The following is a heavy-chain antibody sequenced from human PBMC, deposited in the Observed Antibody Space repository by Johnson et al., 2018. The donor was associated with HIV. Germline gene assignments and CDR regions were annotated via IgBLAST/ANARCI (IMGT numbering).Heavy chain of an antibody. CDR3: AKDRIYDYGDYGGAFDI. CDR2: ISYDGGNK. J-gene: IGHJ3*02. D-gene: IGHD4-17*01. CDR1: GFTFSYYG. V-gene: IGHV3-30-3*01. Sequence: VQLVESGGAVVQPGTSLRLSCAASGFTFSYYGVHWVRQAPGKGLEWVSLISYDGGNKSYADSVRGRFTISRDNSKNTLYLQMNSLRAEDTAVYYCAKDRIYDYGDYGGAFDIWGQGTMITVSS.